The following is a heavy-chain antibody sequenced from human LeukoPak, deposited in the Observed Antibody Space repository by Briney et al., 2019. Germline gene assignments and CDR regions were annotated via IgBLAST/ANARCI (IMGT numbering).Heavy chain of an antibody. V-gene: IGHV4-34*01. D-gene: IGHD4-11*01. J-gene: IGHJ6*03. Sequence: SETLSLTCAVYGGSFSGYYWSWIRQPPGKGLEWIGEINHSGSTNYNPSLKSRVTISVDTSKNQFSLKLSSVTAADTAVYYCARMTTVTPLGYYYYMDVWGKGTTVTVSS. CDR1: GGSFSGYY. CDR3: ARMTTVTPLGYYYYMDV. CDR2: INHSGST.